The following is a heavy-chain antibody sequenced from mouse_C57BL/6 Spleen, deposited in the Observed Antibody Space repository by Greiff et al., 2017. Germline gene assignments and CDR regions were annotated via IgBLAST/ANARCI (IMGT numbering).Heavy chain of an antibody. V-gene: IGHV14-1*01. D-gene: IGHD2-1*01. CDR2: IDPEDGDT. CDR1: GFNIKDYY. CDR3: TWGNYEVDY. Sequence: VQLQQSGAELVRPGASVKLSCTASGFNIKDYYMHWVKQRPEQGLEWIGRIDPEDGDTEYAPKFQGKATMTSATSSTSSYLQLSSLTSEDTAVYYCTWGNYEVDYWGQGTTLTVSS. J-gene: IGHJ2*01.